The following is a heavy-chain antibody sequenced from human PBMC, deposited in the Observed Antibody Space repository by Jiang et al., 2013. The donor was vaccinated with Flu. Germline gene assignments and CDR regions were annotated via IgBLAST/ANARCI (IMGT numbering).Heavy chain of an antibody. J-gene: IGHJ4*02. CDR1: GGSIISENSY. CDR2: IYYSGTT. D-gene: IGHD3-10*01. CDR3: ASQHWDHGVGSYYMSH. Sequence: GSGLVKPSETLSLSCTVSGGSIISENSYWGWIRQPPGKGLEWIGSIYYSGTTYYNPSLKSRVTISVDTSKKQFSLKLSSVTAADTAVYYCASQHWDHGVGSYYMSHWGQGTLVIVSS. V-gene: IGHV4-39*07.